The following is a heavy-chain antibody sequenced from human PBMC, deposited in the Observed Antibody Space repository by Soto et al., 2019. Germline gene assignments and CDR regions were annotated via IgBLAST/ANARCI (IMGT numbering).Heavy chain of an antibody. CDR2: IYYSGST. Sequence: SETLSLTSTVSGGSISSYYWSWIRQPPGKGLEWIGYIYYSGSTNYNPSLKSRVTISVDTSKNQFSLKLSSVTAADTAVYYCARGADYDILTGSYYDYWGQGTLVTVSS. V-gene: IGHV4-59*01. D-gene: IGHD3-9*01. J-gene: IGHJ4*02. CDR1: GGSISSYY. CDR3: ARGADYDILTGSYYDY.